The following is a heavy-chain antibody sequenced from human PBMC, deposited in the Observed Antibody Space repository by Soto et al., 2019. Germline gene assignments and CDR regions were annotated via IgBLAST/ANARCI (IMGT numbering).Heavy chain of an antibody. D-gene: IGHD3-16*01. CDR1: GFTVSSSE. Sequence: EVQLVESGGGLVQPGGSLRLSCAASGFTVSSSEMTWVRQAPGKGLEWVSVIFIGGTTQYAFSVKGRFTISSDKSENTRYLQMNSLRAEDTAVYYCARVGPYAWGTYSFRHTSFHPWAPGPQVHVSP. J-gene: IGHJ5*02. CDR3: ARVGPYAWGTYSFRHTSFHP. CDR2: IFIGGTT. V-gene: IGHV3-53*01.